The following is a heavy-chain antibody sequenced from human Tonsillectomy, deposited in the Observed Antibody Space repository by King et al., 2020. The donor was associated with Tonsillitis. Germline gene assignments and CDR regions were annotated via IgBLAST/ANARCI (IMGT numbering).Heavy chain of an antibody. D-gene: IGHD3-22*01. Sequence: QLQESGPGLVKPSETLSLTCAVSGGSISNYYWGWIRQPPGKGLEWIGFIYYSGTANCNPSLKSRVTISVETSKNQFSLKLSSVTAADTAVYYCARHYYYDSSGYWSPFDYWGPGTLVTVSS. V-gene: IGHV4-59*08. CDR2: IYYSGTA. CDR3: ARHYYYDSSGYWSPFDY. J-gene: IGHJ4*02. CDR1: GGSISNYY.